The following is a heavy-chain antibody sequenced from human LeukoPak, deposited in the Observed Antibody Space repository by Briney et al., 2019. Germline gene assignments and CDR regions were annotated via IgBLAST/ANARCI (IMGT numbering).Heavy chain of an antibody. D-gene: IGHD3-10*01. J-gene: IGHJ5*02. CDR3: TTDRGALTS. CDR1: GFTFSSYA. V-gene: IGHV3-15*01. CDR2: IQSKTDGGTP. Sequence: GSLRLSCAASGFTFSSYAMSWVRQAPGKGLEWVGRIQSKTDGGTPDYAAPVKARFTISRDDSTNTLYLQMNSLKTEDTAVYYCTTDRGALTSWGQGTLVTVSS.